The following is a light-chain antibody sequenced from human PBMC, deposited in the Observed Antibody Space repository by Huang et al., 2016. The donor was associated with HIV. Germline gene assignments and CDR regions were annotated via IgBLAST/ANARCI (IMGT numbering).Light chain of an antibody. V-gene: IGKV1-39*01. Sequence: IQLTQSPTSFSASVGDRITIACRASQAIGTYLNWFQQKPGRAPRLLISDVSSLHTGIPSRFIGSGSGTDFTLTIRGLEFDDFATYFCQQSYSALITFGQGTRLEIK. CDR2: DVS. CDR3: QQSYSALIT. CDR1: QAIGTY. J-gene: IGKJ5*01.